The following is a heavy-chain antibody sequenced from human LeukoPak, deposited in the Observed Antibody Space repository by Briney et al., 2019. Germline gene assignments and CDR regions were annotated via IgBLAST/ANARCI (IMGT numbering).Heavy chain of an antibody. CDR1: GGSISSYY. V-gene: IGHV4-59*01. Sequence: SETLSLTCTVSGGSISSYYWSWIRQPPGKGLEWIGYIYYSGSTNYNPSLKSRVTISVNTSKNQFSLKLSSVTAADTAVYYCARDFEGSSWSFDYWGQGTLVTVSS. J-gene: IGHJ4*02. D-gene: IGHD6-13*01. CDR3: ARDFEGSSWSFDY. CDR2: IYYSGST.